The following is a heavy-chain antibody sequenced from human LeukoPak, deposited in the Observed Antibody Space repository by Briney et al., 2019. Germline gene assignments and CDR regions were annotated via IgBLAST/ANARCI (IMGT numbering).Heavy chain of an antibody. CDR3: GRGDDAFDF. CDR2: ISPYNGNT. CDR1: GYTFTNYG. V-gene: IGHV1-18*01. Sequence: ASVKVSFTASGYTFTNYGIIWVRQAPGQGLEWMGLISPYNGNTNYAQKFQGRVTMTTDTSTTKVYMDLRSLRSDDTAVYYCGRGDDAFDFWGQGTMVTVSS. J-gene: IGHJ3*01.